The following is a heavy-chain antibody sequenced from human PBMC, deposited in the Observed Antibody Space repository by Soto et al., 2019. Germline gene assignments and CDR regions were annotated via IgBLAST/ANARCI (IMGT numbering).Heavy chain of an antibody. V-gene: IGHV2-5*01. CDR3: ARIAVAGTNPFVGYFDY. Sequence: SGPTLVNPTQTLALTCTFSGFSLSTSGVGVGWIRQPPGKALEWLALIYWNDDKRYSPSLKSRLTITKDTSKNQVVLTMTNMDPVDTATYYCARIAVAGTNPFVGYFDYWGQGTLVTVSS. CDR2: IYWNDDK. J-gene: IGHJ4*02. D-gene: IGHD6-19*01. CDR1: GFSLSTSGVG.